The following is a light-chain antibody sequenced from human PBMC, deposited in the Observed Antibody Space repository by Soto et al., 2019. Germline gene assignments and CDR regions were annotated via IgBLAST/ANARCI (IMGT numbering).Light chain of an antibody. CDR1: QDISTY. CDR3: QHLSSYPSIT. J-gene: IGKJ5*01. CDR2: AAS. Sequence: DIQLTQSPSFLSASVVDRVTFTCRASQDISTYLAWYQQKPGKAPKLLIYAASTLQSGVPSRFSGSGSGTEFTLTIRSLQPEDFATYYCQHLSSYPSITFGQGTRLEIK. V-gene: IGKV1-9*01.